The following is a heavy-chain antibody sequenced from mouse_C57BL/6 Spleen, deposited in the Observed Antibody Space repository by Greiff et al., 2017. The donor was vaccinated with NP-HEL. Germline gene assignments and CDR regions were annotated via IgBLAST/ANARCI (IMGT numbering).Heavy chain of an antibody. CDR3: ARDKGIITTVARYFDV. V-gene: IGHV3-6*01. D-gene: IGHD1-1*01. Sequence: EVQRVESGPGLVKPSQSLSLTCSVTGYSITSGYYRNWIRQFPGNNLEWMGYISYDGSNNYNPPLKNRISFTRDTSTNQFFLKLNSVTTEDAATYYCARDKGIITTVARYFDVWGTGTTVTVSS. J-gene: IGHJ1*03. CDR1: GYSITSGYY. CDR2: ISYDGSN.